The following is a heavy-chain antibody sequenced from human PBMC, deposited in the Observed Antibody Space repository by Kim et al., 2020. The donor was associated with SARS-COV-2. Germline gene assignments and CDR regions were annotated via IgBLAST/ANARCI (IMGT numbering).Heavy chain of an antibody. Sequence: GGSLRLSCAASGFTFSSYSMNWVRQAPGKGLEWVSSISSSSSYIYYADSVKGRFTISRDNAKNSLYLQMNSLRAEDTAVYYCARECDILTGNYFDYWGQGTLVTVSS. D-gene: IGHD3-9*01. CDR2: ISSSSSYI. J-gene: IGHJ4*02. CDR3: ARECDILTGNYFDY. CDR1: GFTFSSYS. V-gene: IGHV3-21*01.